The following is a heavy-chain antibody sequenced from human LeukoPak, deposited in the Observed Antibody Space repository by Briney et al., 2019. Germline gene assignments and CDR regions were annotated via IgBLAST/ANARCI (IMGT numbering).Heavy chain of an antibody. CDR3: ATNGPGIAVAGYVDY. CDR2: ISYDGSND. Sequence: PGGSLRLSCAASGFTFSGYAMHWVRQAPGKGLEWVAVISYDGSNDYYADSVKGRFTISRDSSKNTLYLQMNSLRAEDTAVYYCATNGPGIAVAGYVDYWGQGTLVTVSS. V-gene: IGHV3-30-3*01. J-gene: IGHJ4*02. CDR1: GFTFSGYA. D-gene: IGHD6-19*01.